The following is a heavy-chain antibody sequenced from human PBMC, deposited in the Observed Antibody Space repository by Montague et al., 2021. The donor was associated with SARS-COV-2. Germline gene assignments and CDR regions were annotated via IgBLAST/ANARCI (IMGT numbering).Heavy chain of an antibody. D-gene: IGHD3-10*01. CDR2: IFYSGNT. CDR3: ASMVRAQVYYFDY. Sequence: SETLSLTCTVSGGSISSSSYYWGWIRQPPGKGLEWIVSIFYSGNTNYNPYLKSPVTISVDTSKNQFSLNLSSVTAADTAVYYCASMVRAQVYYFDYWGQGTLVTVSS. V-gene: IGHV4-39*01. CDR1: GGSISSSSYY. J-gene: IGHJ4*02.